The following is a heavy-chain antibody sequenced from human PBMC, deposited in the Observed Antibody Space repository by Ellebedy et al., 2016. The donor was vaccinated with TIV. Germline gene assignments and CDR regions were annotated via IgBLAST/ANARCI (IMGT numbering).Heavy chain of an antibody. Sequence: PGGSLRLSCEVTGFTFSSYDMTWVRQAPGRGLEWVSAISGGGAVYHINSVKGRFTISRDNSKNTLYLQMNSLRAEDTALYFCARCPADSCYMRALDFWGQGTMVTVS. CDR2: ISGGGAV. D-gene: IGHD2-2*02. CDR1: GFTFSSYD. V-gene: IGHV3-23*01. CDR3: ARCPADSCYMRALDF. J-gene: IGHJ3*01.